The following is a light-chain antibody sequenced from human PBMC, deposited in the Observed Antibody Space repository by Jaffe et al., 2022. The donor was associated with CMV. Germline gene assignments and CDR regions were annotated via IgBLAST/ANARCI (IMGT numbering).Light chain of an antibody. Sequence: DIQMTQTPSSLSASVGDRVTIICQASQDINNYLNWYQQKPGKAPKLLIYDASNLETGVPSRFSGSGSGTDFAFTISSLQPEDIATYYCQQYEDLPTFGQGTKLEIK. CDR1: QDINNY. CDR2: DAS. J-gene: IGKJ2*01. CDR3: QQYEDLPT. V-gene: IGKV1-33*01.